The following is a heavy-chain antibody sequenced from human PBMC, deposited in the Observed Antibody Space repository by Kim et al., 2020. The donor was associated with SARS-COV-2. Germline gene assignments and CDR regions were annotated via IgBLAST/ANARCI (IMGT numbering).Heavy chain of an antibody. Sequence: DGGTTDYAAPVKGRFTISGDDSKNTLYLQMNSLKTEDTAVYYCTYDAFDIWGQGTMVTVSS. V-gene: IGHV3-15*01. J-gene: IGHJ3*02. CDR3: TYDAFDI. CDR2: DGGTT.